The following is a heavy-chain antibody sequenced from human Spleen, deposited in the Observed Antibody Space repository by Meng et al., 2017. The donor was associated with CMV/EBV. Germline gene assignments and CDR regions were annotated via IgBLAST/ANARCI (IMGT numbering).Heavy chain of an antibody. CDR1: GFSFSNYG. V-gene: IGHV3-23*01. J-gene: IGHJ4*02. CDR3: AKDHVAVTGIGPLFDS. Sequence: GGSLRLSCAASGFSFSNYGMHWVRQAPGKGLEWVSTITPGVRTHYADSVKGRFIISRDISKDTLYLQMHSLRAEDTAVYYCAKDHVAVTGIGPLFDSWGQGTLVTVSS. CDR2: ITPGVRT. D-gene: IGHD6-19*01.